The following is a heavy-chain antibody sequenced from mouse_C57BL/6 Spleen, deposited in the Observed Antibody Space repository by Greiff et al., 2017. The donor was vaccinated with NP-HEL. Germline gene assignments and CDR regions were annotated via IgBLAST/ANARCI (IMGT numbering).Heavy chain of an antibody. CDR2: INPSTGGT. CDR3: ARWGGDAFDY. CDR1: GYSFTGYY. V-gene: IGHV1-42*01. D-gene: IGHD3-3*01. Sequence: VQLQQSGPELVKPGASVKISCKASGYSFTGYYMNWVKQSPEKSLEWIGEINPSTGGTTYNQKFKAKATLTVDKSSSTAYMQLKSLTSEDSAVYYCARWGGDAFDYWGQGTTLTVSS. J-gene: IGHJ2*01.